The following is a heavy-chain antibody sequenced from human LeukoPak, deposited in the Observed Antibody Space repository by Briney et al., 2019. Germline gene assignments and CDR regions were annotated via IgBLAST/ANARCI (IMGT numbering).Heavy chain of an antibody. CDR1: GGSISSYY. J-gene: IGHJ6*03. CDR3: ARAVKEEYCSSTSCYVYYYYMDV. D-gene: IGHD2-2*01. Sequence: SETLSLTCTVSGGSISSYYWSWIRQPAGKGLEWIGRIYTSGSTNYNPSLKSRVTISVDTSKNQFSLKLSSVTAADTAVYYCARAVKEEYCSSTSCYVYYYYMDVWGKGTTVTVSS. CDR2: IYTSGST. V-gene: IGHV4-4*07.